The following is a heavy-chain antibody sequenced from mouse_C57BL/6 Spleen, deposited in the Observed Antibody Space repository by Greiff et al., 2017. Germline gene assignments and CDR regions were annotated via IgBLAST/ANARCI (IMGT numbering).Heavy chain of an antibody. Sequence: VQLQQPGAELVRPGSSVKLSCKASGYTFTSYWMHWVKQRPIQGLEWIGNIEPSGSATHYNEKVKDKATLTVDKSSNTAYMQLSSLTSEDSAVFYLANSARVVSPEGYYAMDCWGQGTSVTVSS. CDR3: ANSARVVSPEGYYAMDC. D-gene: IGHD1-1*02. J-gene: IGHJ4*01. CDR2: IEPSGSAT. V-gene: IGHV1-52*01. CDR1: GYTFTSYW.